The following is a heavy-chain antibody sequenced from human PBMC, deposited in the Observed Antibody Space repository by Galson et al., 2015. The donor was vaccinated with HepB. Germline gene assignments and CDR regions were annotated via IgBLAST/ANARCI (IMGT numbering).Heavy chain of an antibody. CDR2: INAGNGNT. V-gene: IGHV1-3*01. D-gene: IGHD6-19*01. CDR3: ARGYSSGWYRVGDWFDP. Sequence: SVKVSCKASGCTFTSYAMHWVRQAPGQRLEWMGWINAGNGNTKYSQKFQGRVTITRDTSASTAYTELSSLRSEDTAVYYCARGYSSGWYRVGDWFDPWGQGTLVTVSS. J-gene: IGHJ5*02. CDR1: GCTFTSYA.